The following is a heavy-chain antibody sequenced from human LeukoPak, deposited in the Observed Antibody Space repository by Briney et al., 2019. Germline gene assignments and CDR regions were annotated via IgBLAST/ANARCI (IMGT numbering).Heavy chain of an antibody. J-gene: IGHJ4*02. CDR2: SNHSGST. D-gene: IGHD3-22*01. V-gene: IGHV4-34*01. CDR3: ARHSFDYDSSGYFYSFDY. CDR1: GGSFSGYY. Sequence: PSETLSLTCAVYGGSFSGYYWSWIRQPPGKGLEWIGESNHSGSTNYNPSLKSRVTISVDTSKNQFSLKLSSVTAADTAVYYCARHSFDYDSSGYFYSFDYWGQGTLVTVSS.